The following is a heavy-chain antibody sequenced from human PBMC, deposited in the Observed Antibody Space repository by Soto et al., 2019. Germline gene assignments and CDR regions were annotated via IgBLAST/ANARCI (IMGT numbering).Heavy chain of an antibody. CDR1: GYTFTTYD. J-gene: IGHJ4*02. CDR2: VSAYNGDT. V-gene: IGHV1-18*01. Sequence: QVPLVQSGAEVKKPGASVKVSCQASGYTFTTYDISWVRQAPGQGLEWMGWVSAYNGDTLYAQKFQGRVSMTTDTSTSTAYMELRSLRSDDTAVYYCARKNGGHFDYWGQGTLVTVSS. D-gene: IGHD2-8*01. CDR3: ARKNGGHFDY.